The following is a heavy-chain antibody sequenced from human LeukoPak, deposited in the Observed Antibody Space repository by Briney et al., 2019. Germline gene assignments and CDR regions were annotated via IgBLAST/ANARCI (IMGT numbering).Heavy chain of an antibody. V-gene: IGHV3-15*01. CDR2: IKSKSDGGTT. CDR1: GFTFSNAW. D-gene: IGHD1-26*01. J-gene: IGHJ4*02. CDR3: TGLVGATTYY. Sequence: GGSLRLSCAASGFTFSNAWMTWVRQAPGKGLEWVGRIKSKSDGGTTDYAAPVKGRFTISRDDSKNTLYLQMNSLKTKDTAVYYCTGLVGATTYYWGQGTLVTVSS.